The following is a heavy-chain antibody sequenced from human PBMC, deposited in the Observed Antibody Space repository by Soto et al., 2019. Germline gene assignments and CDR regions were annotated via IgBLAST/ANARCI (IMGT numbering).Heavy chain of an antibody. Sequence: QVQLQQWGAGLLKPSETLSLTCAVYGGSFSGYYWSWIRQPPGKGLKWIGEVNHSGSTTYNPSLKSRVTIPVDTSKNQFHLKLRAVTAADTAVYYCARVARMLYAICLNWFDPWGQGTLVTVSS. CDR2: VNHSGST. CDR1: GGSFSGYY. CDR3: ARVARMLYAICLNWFDP. D-gene: IGHD2-8*01. V-gene: IGHV4-34*01. J-gene: IGHJ5*02.